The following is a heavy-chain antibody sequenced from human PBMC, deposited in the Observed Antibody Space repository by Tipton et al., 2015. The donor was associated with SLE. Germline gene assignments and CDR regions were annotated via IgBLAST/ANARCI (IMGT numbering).Heavy chain of an antibody. CDR1: EFSFNSYW. Sequence: QLVQSGAEVKKPGESLRIPCEVSEFSFNSYWLAWVRQMPGRGLEWMGIIYPDDSKVTYSPSFEGQVTISVDKSISTAYLEWTSLMASDTAMYYCARRAVALAETRLWFFDLWGRSTLVTVSS. CDR2: IYPDDSKV. CDR3: ARRAVALAETRLWFFDL. D-gene: IGHD5-24*01. V-gene: IGHV5-51*03. J-gene: IGHJ2*01.